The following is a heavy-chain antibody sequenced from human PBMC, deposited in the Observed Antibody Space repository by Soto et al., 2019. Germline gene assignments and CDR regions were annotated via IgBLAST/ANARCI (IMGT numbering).Heavy chain of an antibody. J-gene: IGHJ4*02. Sequence: QVQLVQSGAEVKKPGSSVKVSCKASGGTFSSYTISWVRQAPGQGLEWMGRIIPILGIANYAQKFQGRVTITADKARSPADMGLGSRGSEDTAVYYWARSGGGTRGGFDYWGQGTLVTVSS. CDR1: GGTFSSYT. CDR2: IIPILGIA. V-gene: IGHV1-69*02. CDR3: ARSGGGTRGGFDY. D-gene: IGHD3-10*01.